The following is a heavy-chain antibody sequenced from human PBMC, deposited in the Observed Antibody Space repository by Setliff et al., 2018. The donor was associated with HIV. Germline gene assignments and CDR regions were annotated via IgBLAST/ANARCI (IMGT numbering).Heavy chain of an antibody. CDR2: MYHTGST. D-gene: IGHD5-12*01. CDR1: GYSTSSGCY. Sequence: PSETLSLTCAVSGYSTSSGCYWGWIRQPPGKGLEWIGSMYHTGSTYYSPSLNSRFTISVDTSKNQFSLKLRSVTAADTAVYYCARQPLYNDYDWRSYYFDYWGQGSLVTVSS. CDR3: ARQPLYNDYDWRSYYFDY. J-gene: IGHJ4*02. V-gene: IGHV4-38-2*01.